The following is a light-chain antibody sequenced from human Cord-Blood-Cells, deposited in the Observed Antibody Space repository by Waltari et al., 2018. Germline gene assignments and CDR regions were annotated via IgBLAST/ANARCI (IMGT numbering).Light chain of an antibody. V-gene: IGLV2-8*01. CDR2: GVS. CDR3: SSYAGSNVV. J-gene: IGLJ2*01. CDR1: SIDVGGYKY. Sequence: QSALTQPPTASGSPGPCVTIPCTGPSIDVGGYKYVSCYQQHPGKAPNLLLYGVSKRPSWVPDRFSGSKSGNTASLTVSGLQSEDEADYYCSSYAGSNVVFGGWTKLAVL.